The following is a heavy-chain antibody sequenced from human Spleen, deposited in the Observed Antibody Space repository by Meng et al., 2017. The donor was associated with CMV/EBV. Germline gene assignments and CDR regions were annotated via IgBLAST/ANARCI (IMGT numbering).Heavy chain of an antibody. CDR1: GFTFNSYS. CDR2: IGSSGGYT. Sequence: LSCVVSGFTFNSYSMNWVRQAPGKGLEWVSTIGSSGGYTYYADSVRDRFTISRDDAKNSLFLQMNSLRAEDTAVYYCARGAYGSSVGSWGQGTLVTVSS. D-gene: IGHD6-6*01. CDR3: ARGAYGSSVGS. V-gene: IGHV3-21*06. J-gene: IGHJ4*02.